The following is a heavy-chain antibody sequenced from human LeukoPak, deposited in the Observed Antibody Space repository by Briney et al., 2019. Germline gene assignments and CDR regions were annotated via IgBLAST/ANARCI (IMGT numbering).Heavy chain of an antibody. Sequence: SETLSLICAVSGYSISSGYYWGWIRQPPGKGLEWIGSIYHSGSTYYNPSLKSRVTISVDTSKNQFSLKLSSVTAADTAVYYCARDRSGYGNWGQRTLVTVSS. CDR1: GYSISSGYY. CDR2: IYHSGST. V-gene: IGHV4-38-2*02. J-gene: IGHJ4*02. D-gene: IGHD5-12*01. CDR3: ARDRSGYGN.